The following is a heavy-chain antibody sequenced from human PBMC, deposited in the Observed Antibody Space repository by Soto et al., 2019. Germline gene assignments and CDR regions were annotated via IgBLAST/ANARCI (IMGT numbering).Heavy chain of an antibody. Sequence: SETLSLTCTVSGGSISSYYWSWIRQPPGKGLEWIGYIYYSGSTNYNPSLKSRVTISVDTSKNQFSLKLSSVTAADTAVYYCARGRTPGDYFDYWGQGTLVTVSS. V-gene: IGHV4-59*01. CDR1: GGSISSYY. CDR3: ARGRTPGDYFDY. D-gene: IGHD2-2*01. J-gene: IGHJ4*02. CDR2: IYYSGST.